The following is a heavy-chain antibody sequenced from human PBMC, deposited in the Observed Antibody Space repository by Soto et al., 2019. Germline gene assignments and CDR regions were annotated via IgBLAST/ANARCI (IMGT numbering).Heavy chain of an antibody. J-gene: IGHJ6*02. CDR3: ETDLGDYYYGMDV. CDR2: ISSSSSYI. V-gene: IGHV3-21*01. CDR1: GFTFSSYS. Sequence: GGSLRLSCAASGFTFSSYSMNWVRQAPGKGLEWVSSISSSSSYIYYADSVKGRFTISRDNAKNSLYPQMNSLRAEDTAVYYCETDLGDYYYGMDVWGQGTTVTVSS.